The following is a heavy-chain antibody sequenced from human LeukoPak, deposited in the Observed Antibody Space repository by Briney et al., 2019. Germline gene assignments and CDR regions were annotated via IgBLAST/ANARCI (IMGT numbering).Heavy chain of an antibody. J-gene: IGHJ6*03. CDR1: GYTFTGYY. V-gene: IGHV1-2*02. CDR3: AREAARPGYYYMDV. D-gene: IGHD6-6*01. Sequence: ASVKVSCKASGYTFTGYYMHWVRQAPGQGLEWMGWINPNSGGTNYAQKFQGRVTMTRDTSISTAYMELSRLRSDDTAVYYCAREAARPGYYYMDVWGKGTTVTVSS. CDR2: INPNSGGT.